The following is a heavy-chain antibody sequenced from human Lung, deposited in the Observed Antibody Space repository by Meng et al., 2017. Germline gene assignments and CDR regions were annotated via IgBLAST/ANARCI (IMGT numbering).Heavy chain of an antibody. CDR3: ARNSSSSVVDY. V-gene: IGHV1-18*01. CDR1: GYSFTCCG. D-gene: IGHD6-6*01. CDR2: ISAYSGYT. Sequence: QVQLVQSGAEVKKPGASVTGSCKASGYSFTCCGISWVRQAPGQGLEWLGWISAYSGYTNYAQKLQGRVTMTTDTSTSTAYMELRSLSSDDTALYYCARNSSSSVVDYWGQGTLVTVSS. J-gene: IGHJ4*02.